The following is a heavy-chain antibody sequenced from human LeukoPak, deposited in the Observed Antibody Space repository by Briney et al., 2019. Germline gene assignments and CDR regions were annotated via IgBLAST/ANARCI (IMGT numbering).Heavy chain of an antibody. CDR1: GFTFSSYS. V-gene: IGHV3-48*01. CDR3: ARDTPLDYDSRGYYMDV. Sequence: GGSLRLSCAASGFTFSSYSMNWVRQAPGKGLEWVSYISSSSSTIYYADSVKGRFTISGDNAKNSLYLQMNSLRAEDTAVYYCARDTPLDYDSRGYYMDVWGKGTTVTVSS. D-gene: IGHD3-22*01. J-gene: IGHJ6*03. CDR2: ISSSSSTI.